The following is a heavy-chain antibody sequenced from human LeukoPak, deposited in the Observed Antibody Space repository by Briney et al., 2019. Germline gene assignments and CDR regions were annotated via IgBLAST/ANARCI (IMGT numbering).Heavy chain of an antibody. CDR2: IYYSGST. J-gene: IGHJ4*02. CDR3: ARDLYGSGSYFDY. Sequence: PSETLSLTCTVSGGSISSYCWSWIRQPPGKGLEWIGYIYYSGSTNYNPSLKSRVTISVDTSKNQFSLKLSSVTAADTAVYYCARDLYGSGSYFDYWGQGTLVTVSS. V-gene: IGHV4-59*01. D-gene: IGHD3-10*01. CDR1: GGSISSYC.